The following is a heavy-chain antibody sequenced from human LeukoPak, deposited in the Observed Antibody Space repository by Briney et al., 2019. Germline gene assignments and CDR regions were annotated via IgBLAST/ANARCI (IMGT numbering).Heavy chain of an antibody. D-gene: IGHD1-26*01. V-gene: IGHV1-24*01. CDR3: ARVVGGSYHDWFDP. Sequence: ASVKVSCKAFGYTFTSNYMHWVRQAPGKGLEWMGGFDPEDGETIYAQKFQGRVTMTEDTSTDTAYMELSSLRSDDTAVYYCARVVGGSYHDWFDPWGQGTLVTVSS. CDR1: GYTFTSNY. J-gene: IGHJ5*02. CDR2: FDPEDGET.